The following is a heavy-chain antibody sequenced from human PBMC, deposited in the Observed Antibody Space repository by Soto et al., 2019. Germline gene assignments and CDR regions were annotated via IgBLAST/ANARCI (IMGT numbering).Heavy chain of an antibody. J-gene: IGHJ6*01. Sequence: SVKVSCKASGGTFSSYTISWVRQAPGQGLEWMGRIIPILGIANYAQKFQGRVTITADKSTSTAYMELSSLRSEDTAVYYCARANYDILTGYYIDYYYYGMDVW. D-gene: IGHD3-9*01. CDR2: IIPILGIA. V-gene: IGHV1-69*02. CDR1: GGTFSSYT. CDR3: ARANYDILTGYYIDYYYYGMDV.